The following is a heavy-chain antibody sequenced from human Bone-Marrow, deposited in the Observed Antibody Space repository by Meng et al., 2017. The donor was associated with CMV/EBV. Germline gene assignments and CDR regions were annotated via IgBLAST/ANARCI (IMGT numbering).Heavy chain of an antibody. Sequence: SVKVSCKASGGTFSSYAISWVRQAPGQGLVWMGGVIPILGIANYAQKFQGRVTITADKSTSTAYMELSSLRSAETAVYYCARDGYNYGGAAYWGQGTLVTGSS. CDR3: ARDGYNYGGAAY. D-gene: IGHD5-24*01. J-gene: IGHJ4*02. V-gene: IGHV1-69*10. CDR1: GGTFSSYA. CDR2: VIPILGIA.